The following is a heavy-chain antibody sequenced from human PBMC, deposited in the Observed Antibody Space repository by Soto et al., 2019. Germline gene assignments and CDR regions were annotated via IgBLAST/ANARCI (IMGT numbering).Heavy chain of an antibody. V-gene: IGHV1-18*04. J-gene: IGHJ4*02. CDR2: ISAYNGNT. D-gene: IGHD6-19*01. Sequence: ASVKVSCKASGYTFTSYGISWVRQAPGQGLEWMGWISAYNGNTNYAQKFQGRVTITADESTSTAYMELSSLRSEDTAVYYCARYTQYSSGWYEYYFDYWGQGTLVTVSS. CDR3: ARYTQYSSGWYEYYFDY. CDR1: GYTFTSYG.